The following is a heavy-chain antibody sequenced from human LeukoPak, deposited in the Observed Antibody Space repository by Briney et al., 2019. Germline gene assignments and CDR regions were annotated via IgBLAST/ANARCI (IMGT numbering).Heavy chain of an antibody. D-gene: IGHD3-22*01. CDR1: GYTLTELS. V-gene: IGHV1-24*01. J-gene: IGHJ5*02. Sequence: ASVKVSCKVSGYTLTELSMHWVRQAPGKGLEWMGGFDPEDGETIYAQKFQGRVTITADESTSTAYMELSSLRSEDTAVYYCAAGDSSGYYYKNWFDPWGQGTLVTVSS. CDR3: AAGDSSGYYYKNWFDP. CDR2: FDPEDGET.